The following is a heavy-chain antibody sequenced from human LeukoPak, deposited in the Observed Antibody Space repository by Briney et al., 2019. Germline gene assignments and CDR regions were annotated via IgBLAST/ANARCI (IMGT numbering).Heavy chain of an antibody. CDR3: ATQMTDLLNAWS. CDR2: MNPNSGNT. CDR1: GYTFTSYD. D-gene: IGHD2-21*02. Sequence: GASVKVSCKASGYTFTSYDINWVRQATGQGLEWMGWMNPNSGNTGYAQKFQGRVTMTRNTSIGTAYMELSSLRSEDTAVYYCATQMTDLLNAWSWGQGTLVTVSS. V-gene: IGHV1-8*01. J-gene: IGHJ4*02.